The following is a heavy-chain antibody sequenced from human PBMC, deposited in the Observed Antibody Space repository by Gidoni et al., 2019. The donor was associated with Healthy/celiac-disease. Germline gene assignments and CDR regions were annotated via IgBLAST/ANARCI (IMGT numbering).Heavy chain of an antibody. Sequence: QVQLVETGGGEVQPGRSVRLACAASGCTCRRYGMHWVRQAPGKGLEVVAFLSSDGSNKYYADSVQGRFTISRDNSKHTLYLQMHSLRAEDTAVYYCAKGATIFGVVISGMDYWGQGTLVTVSS. J-gene: IGHJ4*02. CDR3: AKGATIFGVVISGMDY. CDR1: GCTCRRYG. V-gene: IGHV3-30*18. CDR2: LSSDGSNK. D-gene: IGHD3-3*01.